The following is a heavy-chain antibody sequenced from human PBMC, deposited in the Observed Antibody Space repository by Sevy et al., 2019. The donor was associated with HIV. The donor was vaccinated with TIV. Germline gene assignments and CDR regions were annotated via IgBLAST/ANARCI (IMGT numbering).Heavy chain of an antibody. D-gene: IGHD5-18*01. CDR3: AKGKDTAMDVDY. V-gene: IGHV3-23*01. J-gene: IGHJ4*02. CDR1: EFTLSTYA. Sequence: GGSLRLSCAASEFTLSTYAMTWVRRAPGKGLEWVSTISGSDGGTYYADSVKGRFTISRDNPKNTLYIQMNSLRAEDTDVYYCAKGKDTAMDVDYWGQGTLVTVSS. CDR2: ISGSDGGT.